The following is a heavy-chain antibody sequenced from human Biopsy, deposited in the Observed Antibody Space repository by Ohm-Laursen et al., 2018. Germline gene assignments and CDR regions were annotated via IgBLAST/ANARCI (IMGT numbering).Heavy chain of an antibody. CDR2: NITILGTG. V-gene: IGHV1-69*06. D-gene: IGHD3-9*01. CDR1: GGTFSNYG. J-gene: IGHJ1*01. CDR3: ATKLTGYFHH. Sequence: SVKVSCKAPGGTFSNYGVNWVRQAPGQGLEWLGGNITILGTGNYAQKIQDRVTVAADTSTSTATMELRSLRSDDTAVYYCATKLTGYFHHWGQGTLVIVSS.